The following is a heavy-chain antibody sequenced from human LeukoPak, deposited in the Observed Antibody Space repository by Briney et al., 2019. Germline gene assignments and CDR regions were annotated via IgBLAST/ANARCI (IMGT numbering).Heavy chain of an antibody. V-gene: IGHV4-39*01. CDR2: IYYSGST. D-gene: IGHD4-17*01. Sequence: SETLSLTCTVSGGSISSSSSYWGWLRQPPGKGLEWIGSIYYSGSTYYNPSLKSRVTISVDTSKNQFSLKLSSVTAADTAVYYCARLAADNFGDYEDRFDYWGQGTLVTVSS. J-gene: IGHJ4*02. CDR3: ARLAADNFGDYEDRFDY. CDR1: GGSISSSSSY.